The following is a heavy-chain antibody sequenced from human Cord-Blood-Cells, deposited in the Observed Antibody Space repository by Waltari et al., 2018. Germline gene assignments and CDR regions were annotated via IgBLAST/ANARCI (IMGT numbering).Heavy chain of an antibody. Sequence: QVQLQQWGAGLLKPSETLSLTCAVSGGSFSGYYWSWIRQPPGKGLEWIGEINHSGSTNYNPSLKSRVTISVDTSKNQFSLKLSSVTAADTAVYYCARSYPDNYDILTGYYFDYWGQGTLVTVSS. D-gene: IGHD3-9*01. CDR2: INHSGST. CDR3: ARSYPDNYDILTGYYFDY. J-gene: IGHJ4*02. CDR1: GGSFSGYY. V-gene: IGHV4-34*01.